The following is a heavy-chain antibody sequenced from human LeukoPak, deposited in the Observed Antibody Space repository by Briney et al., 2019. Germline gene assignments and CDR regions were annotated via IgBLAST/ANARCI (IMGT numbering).Heavy chain of an antibody. J-gene: IGHJ5*02. D-gene: IGHD3-3*01. V-gene: IGHV1-2*02. CDR1: GYTFTGYY. Sequence: GASVKVSCKASGYTFTGYYMHWVRQAPGQGLEWMGWINPNSGGTNYAQKFQGRVTMTRDTSISTAYMELSRLRSDDTAVYYCARDLTIFGVVRHNWFDPWGQGTLVTVSS. CDR3: ARDLTIFGVVRHNWFDP. CDR2: INPNSGGT.